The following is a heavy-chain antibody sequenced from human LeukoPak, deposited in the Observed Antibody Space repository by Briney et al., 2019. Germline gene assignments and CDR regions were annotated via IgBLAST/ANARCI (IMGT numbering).Heavy chain of an antibody. J-gene: IGHJ6*03. CDR1: GLTFSNNA. V-gene: IGHV3-23*01. D-gene: IGHD4-17*01. CDR3: AKGDYGYSYYMDV. CDR2: ISGVGGST. Sequence: GGSLRLSCAASGLTFSNNAMKWVRQAPGKGLEWVSTISGVGGSTYYGDSVKRRFTTSRDNSKNTVYLQMNSLRADDTAIYYCAKGDYGYSYYMDVWGKGITLTFSS.